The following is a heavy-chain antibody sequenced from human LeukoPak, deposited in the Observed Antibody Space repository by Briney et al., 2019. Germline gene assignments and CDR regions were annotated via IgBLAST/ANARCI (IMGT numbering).Heavy chain of an antibody. V-gene: IGHV4-59*01. D-gene: IGHD2-2*01. J-gene: IGHJ6*03. CDR1: GGSISSYY. CDR3: ARRCSSTRCPYYYYYYMDV. Sequence: PSETLSLTCTVSGGSISSYYWSWIRQPPGKGLEWIGYIYYSGSTNYNPSLKSRVTISVDTSKNQFSLKLSSVTAADTAVYYCARRCSSTRCPYYYYYYMDVWGKGTTVTVSS. CDR2: IYYSGST.